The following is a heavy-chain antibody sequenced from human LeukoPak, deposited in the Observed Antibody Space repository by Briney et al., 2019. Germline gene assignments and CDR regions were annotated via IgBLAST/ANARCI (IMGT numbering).Heavy chain of an antibody. CDR1: GGSISSGDYY. V-gene: IGHV4-61*08. CDR2: IYYSGST. J-gene: IGHJ6*03. CDR3: ARVGTMVRGVNPADGYYYYMDV. D-gene: IGHD3-10*01. Sequence: PSETLSLTCTVSGGSISSGDYYWSWIRQPPGKGLEWIGYIYYSGSTNYNPSLKSRVTISVDTSKNQFSLKLSSVTAADTAVYYCARVGTMVRGVNPADGYYYYMDVWGKGTTVTVSS.